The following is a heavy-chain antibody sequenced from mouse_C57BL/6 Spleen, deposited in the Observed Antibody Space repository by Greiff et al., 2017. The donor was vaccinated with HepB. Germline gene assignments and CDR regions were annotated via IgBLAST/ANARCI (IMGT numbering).Heavy chain of an antibody. D-gene: IGHD1-1*01. V-gene: IGHV1-5*01. CDR1: GYTFTSYW. CDR3: TRSGNYYGSSYAWFAY. J-gene: IGHJ3*01. CDR2: IYPGNSDT. Sequence: EVKLQESGTVLARPGASVKMSCKTSGYTFTSYWMHWVKQRPGQGLEWIGAIYPGNSDTSYNQKFKGKAKLTAVTSASTAYMELSSLTNEDSAVYYCTRSGNYYGSSYAWFAYWGQGTLVTVSA.